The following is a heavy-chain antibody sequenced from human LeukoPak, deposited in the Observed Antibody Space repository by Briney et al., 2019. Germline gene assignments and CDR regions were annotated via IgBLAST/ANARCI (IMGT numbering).Heavy chain of an antibody. J-gene: IGHJ4*02. CDR1: GFSLETSGVG. CDR2: IYWNDDR. Sequence: SGPTLVKPTQTLTLTCTFSGFSLETSGVGVGWIRQPPGKALEWLAIIYWNDDRRSSPSLKSRLTITKDTSKNQVVLTMTNMDPVDTATYYCAHFSGASSAFDYWGQGSLVTVSS. D-gene: IGHD2-2*01. V-gene: IGHV2-5*01. CDR3: AHFSGASSAFDY.